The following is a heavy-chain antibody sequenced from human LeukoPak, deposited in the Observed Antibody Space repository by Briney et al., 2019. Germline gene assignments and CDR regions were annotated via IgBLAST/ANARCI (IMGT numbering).Heavy chain of an antibody. CDR3: ASGWFLTGGTDAFDI. Sequence: ASVKVSCKASGYTFTSYDINWVRQATGQGLEWMGWINPNSGGTNYAQKFQGRVTMTRDTSISTAYMELSRLRSDDTAVYYCASGWFLTGGTDAFDIWGQGTMVTVSS. V-gene: IGHV1-2*02. J-gene: IGHJ3*02. CDR2: INPNSGGT. D-gene: IGHD7-27*01. CDR1: GYTFTSYD.